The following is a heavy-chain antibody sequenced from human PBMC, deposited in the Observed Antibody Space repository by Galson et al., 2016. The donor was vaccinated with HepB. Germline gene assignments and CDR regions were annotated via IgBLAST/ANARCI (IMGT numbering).Heavy chain of an antibody. CDR1: GASISSKYW. V-gene: IGHV4-4*02. Sequence: LTCGVSGASISSKYWWSWVRQTPGKGLEWIGEIHHEGGINYNPSLRSRVTISLDKFKNQFSLNLNSLTAADTAVYYCARGGDYSWHSWGQGTLVTVSS. CDR3: ARGGDYSWHS. D-gene: IGHD4-11*01. J-gene: IGHJ5*02. CDR2: IHHEGGI.